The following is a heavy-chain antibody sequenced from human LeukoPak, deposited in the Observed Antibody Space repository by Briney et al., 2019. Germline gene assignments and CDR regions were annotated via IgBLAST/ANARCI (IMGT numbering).Heavy chain of an antibody. V-gene: IGHV4-39*02. D-gene: IGHD1-7*01. CDR3: ARGIIGTFDF. Sequence: SETLSLTCTVSGASISSSSYYGAWIRQPPGKGLEWTGSLYFIGSTYYNTSFKSRVTISVDTSKNQFSLNLSSVTAADTAVYYCARGIIGTFDFWGQGILVSVSS. CDR2: LYFIGST. CDR1: GASISSSSYY. J-gene: IGHJ4*02.